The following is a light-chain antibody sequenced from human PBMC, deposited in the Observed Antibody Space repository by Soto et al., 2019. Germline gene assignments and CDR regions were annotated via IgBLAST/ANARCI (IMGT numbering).Light chain of an antibody. CDR2: NNS. Sequence: QSVLTQPPSASGTPGQRVTISCSGSSSNIATKSVNWYQQLPGTAPKLLIYNNSQRSSGVPDRFSGSKSGTSASLAIRGLQSEDEADYYCAAWDDSLNARYVFGTGTKLTVL. V-gene: IGLV1-44*01. J-gene: IGLJ1*01. CDR3: AAWDDSLNARYV. CDR1: SSNIATKS.